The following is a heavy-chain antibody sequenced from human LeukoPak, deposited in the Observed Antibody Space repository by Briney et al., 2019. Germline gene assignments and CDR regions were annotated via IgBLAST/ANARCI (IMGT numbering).Heavy chain of an antibody. CDR2: IHYSGKA. V-gene: IGHV4-59*07. CDR3: ARFGVDYDMDV. CDR1: GCSISGHY. Sequence: SDTLSLSCTASGCSISGHYLTWVRQPPGEGLEWIGRIHYSGKADYNHSLRSRITMSVDTSKTEMSVKVTSVTAADAAVYYCARFGVDYDMDVWGQGTTVTVS. D-gene: IGHD3-16*01. J-gene: IGHJ6*02.